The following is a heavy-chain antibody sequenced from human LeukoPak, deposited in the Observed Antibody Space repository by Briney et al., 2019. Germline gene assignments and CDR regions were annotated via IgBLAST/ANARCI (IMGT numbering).Heavy chain of an antibody. D-gene: IGHD3-3*01. Sequence: GGSLILSCAASGFTFSSYGMHWVRQAPGKGLEWVAVIWYDGSNKYYADSVTGRFTISRDNSKNTLYLQMNSLRAEDTAVSYCAKGGMNYDFCTYMAVWGKGSTVTVYS. CDR2: IWYDGSNK. CDR3: AKGGMNYDFCTYMAV. J-gene: IGHJ6*03. V-gene: IGHV3-30*02. CDR1: GFTFSSYG.